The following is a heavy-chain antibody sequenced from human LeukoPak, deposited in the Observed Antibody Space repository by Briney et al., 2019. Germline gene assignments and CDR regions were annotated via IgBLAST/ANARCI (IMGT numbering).Heavy chain of an antibody. Sequence: GASVKVSCKASGYIFTSYYIHWVRQAPGQGLEWMGIINPSGGNTNYAQKFQGRVTMTRDTSTSTVYMELSSLRSGDTAAYYCARFAVHRRLAVAGQFGLDYWGQGTLVTVSS. D-gene: IGHD6-19*01. CDR2: INPSGGNT. CDR1: GYIFTSYY. J-gene: IGHJ4*02. V-gene: IGHV1-46*01. CDR3: ARFAVHRRLAVAGQFGLDY.